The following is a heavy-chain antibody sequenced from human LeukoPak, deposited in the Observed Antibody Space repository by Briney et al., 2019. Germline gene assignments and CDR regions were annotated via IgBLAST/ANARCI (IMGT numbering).Heavy chain of an antibody. CDR1: GYTFASYV. CDR2: MNPNSLNT. J-gene: IGHJ4*02. Sequence: ASVKVSCKASGYTFASYVINWLRQATGQGLEWMGWMNPNSLNTGYAQKFQGRATMTMNTSISTAYLELSSLKTEDTAVYYCARTGTADYWGQGNLVNVSS. CDR3: ARTGTADY. V-gene: IGHV1-8*01. D-gene: IGHD1-1*01.